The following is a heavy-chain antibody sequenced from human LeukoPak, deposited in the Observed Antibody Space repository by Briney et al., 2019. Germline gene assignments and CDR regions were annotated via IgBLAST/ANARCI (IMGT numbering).Heavy chain of an antibody. CDR1: GYTFTGYY. D-gene: IGHD2-8*01. V-gene: IGHV1-2*02. Sequence: GASVKVSCKASGYTFTGYYMHWVRQAPGQGLEWMGWINPNSGGTNYAQKFQGRVTMTRDTSISTAYMELSRLRSDDTAVYYCARDRGIQPPYCTNGVCRNPPSYYYYMDVWGKGTTVTVSS. CDR2: INPNSGGT. CDR3: ARDRGIQPPYCTNGVCRNPPSYYYYMDV. J-gene: IGHJ6*03.